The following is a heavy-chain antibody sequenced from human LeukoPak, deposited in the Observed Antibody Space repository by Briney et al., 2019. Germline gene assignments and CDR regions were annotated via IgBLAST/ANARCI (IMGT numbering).Heavy chain of an antibody. Sequence: GGSLRLSCAASGFTFTTYWMSWVRQAPGKGLEWVANTNQDGTDKYYVDSVKGRFTFSRDNAQNSLYLQMSSLRVEDTAVYYCVTYSTGLYKGLEFWGQGTQVTVSS. V-gene: IGHV3-7*03. CDR1: GFTFTTYW. D-gene: IGHD2-8*02. J-gene: IGHJ4*02. CDR3: VTYSTGLYKGLEF. CDR2: TNQDGTDK.